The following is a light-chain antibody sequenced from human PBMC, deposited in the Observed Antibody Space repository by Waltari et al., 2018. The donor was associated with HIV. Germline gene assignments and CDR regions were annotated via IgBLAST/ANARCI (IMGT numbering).Light chain of an antibody. CDR3: QQRSSGRT. CDR1: QNVGRA. J-gene: IGKJ1*01. CDR2: TAS. Sequence: EIVLTQSPDTLSLSPGERASLSCRASQNVGRAIGWYQQRPGQAPRLLIYTASSRIPGIPARFSGSGSGTDFTLTISSLEREDSAIYYCQQRSSGRTFGQGTRVEI. V-gene: IGKV3-11*01.